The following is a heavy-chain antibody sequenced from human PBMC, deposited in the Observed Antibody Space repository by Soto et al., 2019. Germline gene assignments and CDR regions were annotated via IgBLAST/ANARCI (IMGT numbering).Heavy chain of an antibody. CDR1: SGSMSSSLNH. D-gene: IGHD2-2*01. J-gene: IGHJ6*02. CDR2: INYSGST. V-gene: IGHV4-39*01. CDR3: AKLAGYCSGTSCYVHYPMDV. Sequence: SETLSLTCIVSSGSMSSSLNHWGWIRQPPGQGLEWIGNINYSGSTYYNPSLQSRLTISVDTSNNQFSLTLSSVTAADTAVYYSAKLAGYCSGTSCYVHYPMDVWGQGITVT.